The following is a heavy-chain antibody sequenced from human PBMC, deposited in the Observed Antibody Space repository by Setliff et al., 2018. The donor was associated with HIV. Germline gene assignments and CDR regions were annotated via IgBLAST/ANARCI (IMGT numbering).Heavy chain of an antibody. Sequence: ASVKVSCKASGYTFTTYDINWVRQAAGQGLEWMGWMNPNSGNTGYAQRFQGRLTMTGNTSMSTAYMELNSLMSEDTAVYFCAIRREVVVATTRRRLDIWGQGTMVTVSS. CDR2: MNPNSGNT. CDR1: GYTFTTYD. CDR3: AIRREVVVATTRRRLDI. D-gene: IGHD2-15*01. V-gene: IGHV1-8*02. J-gene: IGHJ3*02.